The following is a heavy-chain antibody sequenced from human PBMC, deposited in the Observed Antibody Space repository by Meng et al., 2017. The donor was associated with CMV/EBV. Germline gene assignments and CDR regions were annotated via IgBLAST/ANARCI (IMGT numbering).Heavy chain of an antibody. J-gene: IGHJ6*02. D-gene: IGHD1-26*01. Sequence: SGGSISSGGYYWSWIRQLPGKGLEWIGLISHSGTTRYNPSLKSRISISVDTPKNQFSLKLTSVTAADTAVYFCARDSDYSGKYEDVWGQGTTVTVSS. CDR3: ARDSDYSGKYEDV. V-gene: IGHV4-31*02. CDR2: ISHSGTT. CDR1: GGSISSGGYY.